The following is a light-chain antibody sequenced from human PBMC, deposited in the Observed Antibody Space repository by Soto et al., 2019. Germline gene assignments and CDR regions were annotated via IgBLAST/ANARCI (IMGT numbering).Light chain of an antibody. CDR3: QLYGRSIT. CDR2: GAS. J-gene: IGKJ5*01. CDR1: QSVSSIY. V-gene: IGKV3-20*01. Sequence: EIVLTQSPGTLSLSPGERATRSCRASQSVSSIYLAWYQQKPGQAPRLLIYGASSRATGIPDRFSGSGSGTDFTLTITRLEPEDFAVYYCQLYGRSITFGQGTRREIK.